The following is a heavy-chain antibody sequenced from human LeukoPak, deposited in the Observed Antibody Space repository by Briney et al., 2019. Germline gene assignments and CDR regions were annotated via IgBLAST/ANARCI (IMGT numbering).Heavy chain of an antibody. V-gene: IGHV3-48*01. D-gene: IGHD5-24*01. CDR2: ISSSSTI. CDR1: GFTFSSYS. J-gene: IGHJ6*03. Sequence: GGSLRLSCAASGFTFSSYSMNWVRQAPGKGLEWVSYISSSSTIYYADSVKGRFTISRDNAKNSLYLQMNSLRAEDTAVYYCARAGMDYYYMDVWGKGTTVTVSS. CDR3: ARAGMDYYYMDV.